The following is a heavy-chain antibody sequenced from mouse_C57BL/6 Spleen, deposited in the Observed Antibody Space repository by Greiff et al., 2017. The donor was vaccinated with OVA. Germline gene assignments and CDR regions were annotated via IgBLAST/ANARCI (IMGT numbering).Heavy chain of an antibody. CDR3: ARGKNDYDVYFDY. CDR1: GFTFSDYG. D-gene: IGHD2-4*01. CDR2: ISSGSSTI. V-gene: IGHV5-17*01. J-gene: IGHJ2*01. Sequence: DVQLVESGGGLVKPGGSLKLSCAASGFTFSDYGMHWVRQAPEKGLEWVAYISSGSSTIYYADTVKGRFTISRDNAKNTLFLQMTSLRSEDTAMYYCARGKNDYDVYFDYWGQGTTLTVSS.